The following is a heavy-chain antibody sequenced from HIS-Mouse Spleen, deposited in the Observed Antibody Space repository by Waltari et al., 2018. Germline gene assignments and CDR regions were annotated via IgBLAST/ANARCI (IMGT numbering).Heavy chain of an antibody. Sequence: QVQLQESGPGLVKPSQTLSLTCTVPGGYTRRGGYYWSWICQHPGKGLEWIGYIYYRGSTYYNPSLKSRVTISVDTSKNQFSLKLSSVTAADTAVYYCARGLRSGYYLNWFDPWGQGTLVTVSS. J-gene: IGHJ5*02. CDR2: IYYRGST. D-gene: IGHD3-22*01. CDR3: ARGLRSGYYLNWFDP. V-gene: IGHV4-31*03. CDR1: GGYTRRGGYY.